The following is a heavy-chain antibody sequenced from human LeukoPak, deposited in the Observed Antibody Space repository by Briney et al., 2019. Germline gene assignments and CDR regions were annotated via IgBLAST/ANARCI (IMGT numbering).Heavy chain of an antibody. J-gene: IGHJ5*02. CDR3: ARIPYGSGSSGWFDP. Sequence: GRSLRLSCAASGFTFSSYAMHWVRQAPGKGLEWVAVISYDGSNKYYADSVKDRFTISRDNSKNTLYLQMNSLRAEDTAVYYCARIPYGSGSSGWFDPWGQGTLVTVSS. D-gene: IGHD3-10*01. CDR1: GFTFSSYA. V-gene: IGHV3-30*04. CDR2: ISYDGSNK.